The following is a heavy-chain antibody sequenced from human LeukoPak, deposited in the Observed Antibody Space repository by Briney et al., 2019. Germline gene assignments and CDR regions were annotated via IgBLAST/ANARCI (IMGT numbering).Heavy chain of an antibody. Sequence: SQTLSLTCTVSGGSISSGGYYWSWIRQHPGKGLEWIGYIYYSGSTYYNPSLKSRVTISVDTSKNQFSLKLSSVTAADTAVYYCARGVRPSDRWLVLRRLRVKVNFFDYWGQGTLVTVSS. V-gene: IGHV4-31*03. J-gene: IGHJ4*02. CDR1: GGSISSGGYY. CDR2: IYYSGST. CDR3: ARGVRPSDRWLVLRRLRVKVNFFDY. D-gene: IGHD6-19*01.